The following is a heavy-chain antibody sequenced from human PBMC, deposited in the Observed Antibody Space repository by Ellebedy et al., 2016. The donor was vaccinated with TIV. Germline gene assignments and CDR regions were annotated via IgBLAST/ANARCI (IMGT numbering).Heavy chain of an antibody. Sequence: MPSETLSLTCTVSGGSISSSPSHWGWIRQPPGKGLEWIGRISYSGGTYYSPSLKSRVTISVDTSKNHFPLKLSSVTAADTAVYYCGWDCSSTSCRGGYWGRGTLVTVSS. CDR2: ISYSGGT. CDR1: GGSISSSPSH. J-gene: IGHJ4*02. D-gene: IGHD2-2*01. V-gene: IGHV4-39*02. CDR3: GWDCSSTSCRGGY.